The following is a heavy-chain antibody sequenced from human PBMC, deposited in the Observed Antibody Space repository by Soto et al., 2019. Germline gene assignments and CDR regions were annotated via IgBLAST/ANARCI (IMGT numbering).Heavy chain of an antibody. CDR2: IYYSGST. V-gene: IGHV4-59*01. CDR1: GGSISSYY. CDR3: ARDSRVYGDYLGWFDP. Sequence: QVQLQESGPGLVKPSETLSLTCTVSGGSISSYYWSWIRQPPGKGLEWIGYIYYSGSTNYNPSLKSRVTISVDTSKNQFSLKLSSVTAADTAVYYCARDSRVYGDYLGWFDPWGQGTLVTVSS. D-gene: IGHD4-17*01. J-gene: IGHJ5*02.